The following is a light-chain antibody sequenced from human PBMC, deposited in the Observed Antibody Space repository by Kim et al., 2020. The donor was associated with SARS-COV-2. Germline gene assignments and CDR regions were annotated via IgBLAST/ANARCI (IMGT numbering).Light chain of an antibody. J-gene: IGKJ5*01. Sequence: SLSPGESATLSCRASQRISTSLAWYQQKPGQAPRLLIYRASKRATAIPARFSGSGSGTGFTLTITSLEPEDSAVYYCQQRSSWITFGQGTRLEIK. CDR3: QQRSSWIT. CDR1: QRISTS. CDR2: RAS. V-gene: IGKV3-11*01.